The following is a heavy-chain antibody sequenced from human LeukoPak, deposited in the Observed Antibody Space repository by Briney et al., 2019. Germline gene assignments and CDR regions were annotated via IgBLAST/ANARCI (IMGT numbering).Heavy chain of an antibody. CDR3: ARLGYCSSTSCYAFDI. CDR2: IYYSGST. CDR1: GGSISSGGYY. D-gene: IGHD2-2*01. V-gene: IGHV4-31*03. J-gene: IGHJ3*02. Sequence: SETLSFTCTVSGGSISSGGYYWSWIRQHPGKGLEWIGYIYYSGSTYYNPSLKSRVTISVDTSKNQFSLKLSSVTAADTAVYYCARLGYCSSTSCYAFDIWGQGTMVTVSS.